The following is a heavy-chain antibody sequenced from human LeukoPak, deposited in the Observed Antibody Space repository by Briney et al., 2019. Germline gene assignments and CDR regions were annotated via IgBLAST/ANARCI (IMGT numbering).Heavy chain of an antibody. CDR1: AFIFSGHW. CDR3: AKDRIAAAGTDYGMDV. J-gene: IGHJ6*02. V-gene: IGHV3-30*18. CDR2: ISYDGSNK. D-gene: IGHD6-13*01. Sequence: GGSLRLSCEGSAFIFSGHWMNWVRQAPGKGLEWVAVISYDGSNKYYADSVKGRFTISRDNSKNTLYLQMNSLRAEDTAVYYCAKDRIAAAGTDYGMDVWGQGTTVTVSS.